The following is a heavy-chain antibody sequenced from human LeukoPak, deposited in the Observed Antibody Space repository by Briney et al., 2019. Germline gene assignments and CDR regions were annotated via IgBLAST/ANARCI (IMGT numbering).Heavy chain of an antibody. Sequence: GGSLRLSCTTYGFTFPDYAMTWVRQAPGKGLESVGFIRSEAYGGTAEYAASVKGRFTISRHDSKSIAYLQMNSLKTEDTAVYYCTRAVYCSGGACSFDPWGQGTLVTVSS. CDR1: GFTFPDYA. CDR3: TRAVYCSGGACSFDP. CDR2: IRSEAYGGTA. J-gene: IGHJ5*02. V-gene: IGHV3-49*04. D-gene: IGHD2-15*01.